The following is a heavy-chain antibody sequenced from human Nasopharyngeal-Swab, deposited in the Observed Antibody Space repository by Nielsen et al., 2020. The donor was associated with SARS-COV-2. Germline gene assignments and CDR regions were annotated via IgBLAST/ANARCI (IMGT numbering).Heavy chain of an antibody. CDR1: GDSVSSNSAA. D-gene: IGHD2-15*01. V-gene: IGHV6-1*01. CDR3: AREGRYCSGGSCKDYYYYYMDV. CDR2: TYYRSKWYN. Sequence: SETLSLTCAISGDSVSSNSAAWNWIRQSPSRGLEWLGRTYYRSKWYNDYAVSVKSRITINPDTSKNQFSLQLNSVTLEDTAVYYCAREGRYCSGGSCKDYYYYYMDVWGKGTTVTVSS. J-gene: IGHJ6*03.